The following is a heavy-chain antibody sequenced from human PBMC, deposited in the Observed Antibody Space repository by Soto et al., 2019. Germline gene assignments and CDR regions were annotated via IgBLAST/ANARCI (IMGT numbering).Heavy chain of an antibody. CDR3: ARGNPFNYAGFDV. V-gene: IGHV1-8*01. Sequence: QAHLEQSGAEVKRPGASVKVSCKASGYTFSDFDINWLRQASGQGPEWMGWMNAKSGDTFFPQRFQGKFNMTRDTSLSTAYMEVGSLTSDDTAIYYCARGNPFNYAGFDVWGQGTTVAVSS. CDR2: MNAKSGDT. D-gene: IGHD4-4*01. J-gene: IGHJ6*02. CDR1: GYTFSDFD.